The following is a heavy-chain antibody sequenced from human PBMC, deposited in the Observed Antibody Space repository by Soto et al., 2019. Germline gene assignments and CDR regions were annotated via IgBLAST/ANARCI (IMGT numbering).Heavy chain of an antibody. CDR1: GGSVSSGSYY. J-gene: IGHJ6*02. Sequence: SETLSLTCTVSGGSVSSGSYYWSWIRQPPGKGLEWIGYIYYSGSTNYNPSLKSRVTISVDTSKNQFSLKLSSVTAADTAVYYCARGYCSSTSCYLYYYYGMDVWGQGTTVTVSS. D-gene: IGHD2-2*01. CDR3: ARGYCSSTSCYLYYYYGMDV. V-gene: IGHV4-61*01. CDR2: IYYSGST.